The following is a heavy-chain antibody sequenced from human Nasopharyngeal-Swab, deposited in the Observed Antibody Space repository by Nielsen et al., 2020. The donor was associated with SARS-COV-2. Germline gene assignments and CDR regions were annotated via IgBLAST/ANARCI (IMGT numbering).Heavy chain of an antibody. CDR2: ISSPGITV. V-gene: IGHV3-48*03. J-gene: IGHJ1*01. D-gene: IGHD3-22*01. Sequence: GESLKISCAASGFTFSTYEMNWVRQAPGKGLEWVSYISSPGITVYYADSVKGRFTISRDNAKNSLYLQMNSLRAEDTALYYCAKDFYYDSSGPPSVQHWGQGTLVTVSS. CDR3: AKDFYYDSSGPPSVQH. CDR1: GFTFSTYE.